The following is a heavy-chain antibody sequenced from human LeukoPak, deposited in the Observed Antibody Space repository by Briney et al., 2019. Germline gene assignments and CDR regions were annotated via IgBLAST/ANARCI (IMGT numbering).Heavy chain of an antibody. V-gene: IGHV3-7*01. CDR1: AFIFSGHW. Sequence: GGSLRLSCEGSAFIFSGHWMNWVRQTPGRGLEWVASIKEDGSERQYVDSVKGRFSISRDNTKGSLFLQLNSLRAEDMAVYYCARGYCGGDCYGDWGQGTLVTVSS. CDR2: IKEDGSER. J-gene: IGHJ1*01. CDR3: ARGYCGGDCYGD. D-gene: IGHD2-21*02.